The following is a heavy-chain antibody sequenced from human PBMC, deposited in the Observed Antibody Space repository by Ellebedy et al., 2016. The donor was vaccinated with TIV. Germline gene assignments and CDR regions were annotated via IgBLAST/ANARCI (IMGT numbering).Heavy chain of an antibody. CDR1: GFTFSSYN. J-gene: IGHJ4*02. Sequence: PGGSLRLSCAASGFTFSSYNMNWVRQAPGKGLEWVSYIRSSSSTIYYADSVKGRFTISRDNAKNSLYLQMNSLRAEDTAVYYCARDFRIAARTSPTDYWGQGTLVTVSS. D-gene: IGHD6-6*01. CDR2: IRSSSSTI. CDR3: ARDFRIAARTSPTDY. V-gene: IGHV3-48*01.